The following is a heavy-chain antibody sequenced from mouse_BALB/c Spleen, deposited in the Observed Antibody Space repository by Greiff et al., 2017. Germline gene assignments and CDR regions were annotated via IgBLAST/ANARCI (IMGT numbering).Heavy chain of an antibody. V-gene: IGHV2-9*02. CDR1: GFSLTSSG. D-gene: IGHD2-2*01. J-gene: IGHJ3*01. CDR3: ARDRGYDGFAY. CDR2: IWAGGST. Sequence: QVQLKESGPGLVAPSQSLSITCTVSGFSLTSSGVHWVRQPPGKGLEWLGVIWAGGSTNYNSALMSRLSISKDNSKSQVFLKMNSLQTDDTAMYYCARDRGYDGFAYWGQGTLVTVSA.